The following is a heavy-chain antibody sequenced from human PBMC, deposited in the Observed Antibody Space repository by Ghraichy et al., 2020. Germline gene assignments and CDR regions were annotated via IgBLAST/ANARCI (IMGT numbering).Heavy chain of an antibody. D-gene: IGHD4-17*01. V-gene: IGHV3-23*01. J-gene: IGHJ4*02. CDR1: GFTFSGYA. CDR2: ITGTNE. Sequence: GGSLRLSCAASGFTFSGYAMNWVRQAPGKGLEWVSTITGTNEFYADSVKGRFTISRDNSKNTVYLQMNSLRAEDTALYYCSKDHVSGDGRVSADYWGQGTLVTVSS. CDR3: SKDHVSGDGRVSADY.